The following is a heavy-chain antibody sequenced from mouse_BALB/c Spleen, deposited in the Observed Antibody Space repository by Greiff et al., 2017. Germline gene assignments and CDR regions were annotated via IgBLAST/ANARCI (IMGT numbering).Heavy chain of an antibody. J-gene: IGHJ3*01. V-gene: IGHV1-80*01. Sequence: VMLVESGAELVRPGSSVKISCKASGYAFSSYWMNWVKQRPGQGLEWIGQIYPGDGDTNYNGKFKGKATLTADKSSSTAYMQLSSLTSEDSAVYFCAREGGYEGFAYWGQGTLVTVSA. CDR2: IYPGDGDT. CDR1: GYAFSSYW. CDR3: AREGGYEGFAY. D-gene: IGHD2-2*01.